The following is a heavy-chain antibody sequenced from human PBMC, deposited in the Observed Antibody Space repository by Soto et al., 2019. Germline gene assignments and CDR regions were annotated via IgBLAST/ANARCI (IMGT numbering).Heavy chain of an antibody. CDR3: RIHPLMAFFVVTFYS. V-gene: IGHV4-39*01. Sequence: PSETLSLTCTVSGGSVTSTTYYWTWFRQPPGKGLEWIGSIFYSGSTYYNTSLKSRVTISVDTSMNQFSLKLSSAAAADTALYYCRIHPLMAFFVVTFYSWGHVALFTVSS. D-gene: IGHD3-3*01. J-gene: IGHJ5*01. CDR2: IFYSGST. CDR1: GGSVTSTTYY.